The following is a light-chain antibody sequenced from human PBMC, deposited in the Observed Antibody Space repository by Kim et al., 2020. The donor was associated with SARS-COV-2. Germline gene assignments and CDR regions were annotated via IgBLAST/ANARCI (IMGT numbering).Light chain of an antibody. CDR2: AAS. Sequence: SASIGDRFTITCRASQDIRNDLGWYQQKPGKAPELLIYAASSLQSGVPSRFAGSGSGTDFTLTISSLQPEDFATYYCLQDYNYPYTFGQGTKLEI. CDR3: LQDYNYPYT. CDR1: QDIRND. V-gene: IGKV1-6*01. J-gene: IGKJ2*01.